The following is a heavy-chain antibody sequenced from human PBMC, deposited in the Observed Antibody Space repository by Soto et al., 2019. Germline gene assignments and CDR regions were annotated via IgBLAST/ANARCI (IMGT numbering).Heavy chain of an antibody. J-gene: IGHJ5*02. CDR1: GYTFTSYG. D-gene: IGHD2-2*03. Sequence: GASVKVSCKASGYTFTSYGISWVRPAPGQGLEWMGWISAYNGNTNYAQKLQGRVTMTTDTSTSTAYMELRSLRSDDTAVYYCARSFLDIVVVPAAIVEGALPFDPWGQGTLVTVSS. CDR2: ISAYNGNT. CDR3: ARSFLDIVVVPAAIVEGALPFDP. V-gene: IGHV1-18*01.